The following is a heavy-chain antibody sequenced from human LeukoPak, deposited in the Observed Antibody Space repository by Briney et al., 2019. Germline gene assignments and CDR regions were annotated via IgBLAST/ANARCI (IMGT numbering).Heavy chain of an antibody. CDR3: ARGRYGPRLGN. J-gene: IGHJ4*02. CDR1: GASFSDSY. Sequence: PSETLSLTCAVYGASFSDSYWSWIRQSPEKGLEWTGEINNSGSTSYNPSLNSRVIMSVGRSKNQFSLRLTSVTAADTAVYYCARGRYGPRLGNWGQGTLVTVSS. V-gene: IGHV4-34*01. D-gene: IGHD3-16*01. CDR2: INNSGST.